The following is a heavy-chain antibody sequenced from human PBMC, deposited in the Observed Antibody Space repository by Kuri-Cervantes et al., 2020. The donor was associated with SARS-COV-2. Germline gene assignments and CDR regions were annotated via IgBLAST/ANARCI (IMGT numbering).Heavy chain of an antibody. D-gene: IGHD4-11*01. CDR3: ARIQATTVIADY. J-gene: IGHJ4*02. CDR2: IDWDDDK. CDR1: GFSLTTGGMC. V-gene: IGHV2-70*11. Sequence: SGPTLVKPTQTLTLTCTFSGFSLTTGGMCVAWIRQPPGKALEWLARIDWDDDKYYKTSLKTRLTISKDTSKNQVVLTMTSVDPVDTATYYCARIQATTVIADYWGQGTLVTVSS.